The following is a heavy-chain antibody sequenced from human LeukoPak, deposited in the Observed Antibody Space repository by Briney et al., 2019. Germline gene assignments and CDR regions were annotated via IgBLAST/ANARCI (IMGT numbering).Heavy chain of an antibody. CDR1: GFTFSNAW. CDR2: IESKTDGGTT. CDR3: TTAGPAYCSSTSCSLDY. V-gene: IGHV3-15*04. D-gene: IGHD2-2*01. J-gene: IGHJ4*02. Sequence: GGSLRLSCAASGFTFSNAWMSWVRRAAGKGLEWGGRIESKTDGGTTEYAAPVKGRFTISRDDLKNTLYLDMNSLRTEDTAVYYCTTAGPAYCSSTSCSLDYWGQGTLVTVSS.